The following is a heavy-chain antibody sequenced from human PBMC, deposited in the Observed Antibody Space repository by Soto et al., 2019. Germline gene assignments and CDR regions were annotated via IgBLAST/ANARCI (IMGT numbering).Heavy chain of an antibody. CDR2: ITPLKSDT. CDR3: ARSPFAGSDAFDI. J-gene: IGHJ3*02. V-gene: IGHV1-45*02. D-gene: IGHD1-1*01. CDR1: GYTFTFRY. Sequence: SVNVSCKASGYTFTFRYLHWVRQAPGQALEWMGWITPLKSDTNYAQKFQDRVTITRDRSVSTAYMELSNLRSDDTAMYYCARSPFAGSDAFDIWGQGTMVTVSS.